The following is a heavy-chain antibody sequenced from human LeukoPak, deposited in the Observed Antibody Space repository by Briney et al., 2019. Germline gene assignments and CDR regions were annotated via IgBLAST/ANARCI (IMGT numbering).Heavy chain of an antibody. J-gene: IGHJ6*02. CDR3: ARERNGVDV. Sequence: SETLSLTCTVSGGSISSYYWSWTRQPAGKGLEWIGRIQTSGSTRYNPSLKSRITMSVDTSQKQISLKLTSVTAADTAVYYCARERNGVDVWGQGTTVTVSS. CDR1: GGSISSYY. V-gene: IGHV4-4*07. CDR2: IQTSGST.